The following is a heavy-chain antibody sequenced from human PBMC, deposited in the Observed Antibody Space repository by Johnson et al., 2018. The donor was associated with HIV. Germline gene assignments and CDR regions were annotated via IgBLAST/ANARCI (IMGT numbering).Heavy chain of an antibody. CDR3: ARNGDGYPPDAFDI. J-gene: IGHJ3*02. Sequence: VQLVESGGGLVQPGGSLRLSCAASGFTLSNHWMSWVRQAPWKGLEYVANVNQDGSERSHVDSVKGRFTISRDNAKKSLYLQMNSLRVEDTAVYFCARNGDGYPPDAFDIWGQGTVVTVSS. CDR2: VNQDGSER. V-gene: IGHV3-7*04. CDR1: GFTLSNHW. D-gene: IGHD5-24*01.